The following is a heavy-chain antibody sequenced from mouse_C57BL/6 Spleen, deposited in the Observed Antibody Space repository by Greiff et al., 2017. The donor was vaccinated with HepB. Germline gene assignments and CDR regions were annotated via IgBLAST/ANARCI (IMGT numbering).Heavy chain of an antibody. CDR2: IRNKANGYTT. D-gene: IGHD3-2*02. V-gene: IGHV7-3*01. Sequence: EVNLVESGGGLVQPGGSLSLSCAASGFTFTDYYMSWVRQPPGKALEWLGFIRNKANGYTTEYSASVKGRFTISRDNSKSILYLQMIALRAEESATYYCARGGSAGRFAYWGQGTLVTVSA. J-gene: IGHJ3*01. CDR1: GFTFTDYY. CDR3: ARGGSAGRFAY.